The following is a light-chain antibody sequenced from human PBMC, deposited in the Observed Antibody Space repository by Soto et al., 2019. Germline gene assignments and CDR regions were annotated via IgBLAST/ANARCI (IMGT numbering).Light chain of an antibody. CDR3: SSYTSSSTL. J-gene: IGLJ1*01. V-gene: IGLV2-18*02. Sequence: QSALTQPPSVSGSPGQSVTISFTGTSTDFVSYNRVSWYQQPPGTAPKLIIYEASNRPSGVSSRFSGSKPGNTASLTISGLQAEDEADYYCSSYTSSSTLFGTGTKVTVL. CDR2: EAS. CDR1: STDFVSYNR.